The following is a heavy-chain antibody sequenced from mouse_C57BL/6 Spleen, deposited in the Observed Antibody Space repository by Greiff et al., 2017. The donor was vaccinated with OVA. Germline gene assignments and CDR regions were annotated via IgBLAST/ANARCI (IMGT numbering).Heavy chain of an antibody. D-gene: IGHD2-1*01. CDR1: GYTFTDYY. CDR3: ASSTMPAFAY. Sequence: EVQLQQSGPELVKPGASVKISCKASGYTFTDYYMNWVKQSHGKSLEWIGDINPNNGGTSYNQKFKGKATLTVDKSSSTAYMELRSLTSEDSAVYYCASSTMPAFAYWGQGTLVTVSA. CDR2: INPNNGGT. V-gene: IGHV1-26*01. J-gene: IGHJ3*01.